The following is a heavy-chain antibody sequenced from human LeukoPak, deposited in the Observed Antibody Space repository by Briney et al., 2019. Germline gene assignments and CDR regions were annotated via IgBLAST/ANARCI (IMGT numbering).Heavy chain of an antibody. CDR1: GFTFSSYW. V-gene: IGHV3-7*03. CDR2: IKQDGSEK. J-gene: IGHJ4*02. Sequence: GGSLRLSCAASGFTFSSYWVSWVRQAPGKGLEWVANIKQDGSEKYYVDSVKGRFTISRDNAKNSLYLQMNSLRAEDTAVYYCARDPYYYDSSGYSPWGQGTLVTVSS. D-gene: IGHD3-22*01. CDR3: ARDPYYYDSSGYSP.